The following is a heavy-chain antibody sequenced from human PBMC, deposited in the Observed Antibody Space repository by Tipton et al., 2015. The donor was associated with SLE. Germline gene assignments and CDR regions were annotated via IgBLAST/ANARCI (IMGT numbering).Heavy chain of an antibody. J-gene: IGHJ2*01. CDR1: GGSISSYY. CDR3: ARGLRSPNTDWYFDL. CDR2: IYYSGST. V-gene: IGHV4-59*01. Sequence: LRLSCTVSGGSISSYYWSWIRQPPGKGLEWIGYIYYSGSTNYNPSLKSRVTISVDTSKNQFYLKLSSATAADTAVYYCARGLRSPNTDWYFDLWGRGTLVTVS.